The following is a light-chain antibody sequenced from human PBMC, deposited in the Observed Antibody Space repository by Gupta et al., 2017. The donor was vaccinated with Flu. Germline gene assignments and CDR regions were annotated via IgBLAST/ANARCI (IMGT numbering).Light chain of an antibody. V-gene: IGKV3-11*01. CDR1: QSVSSF. CDR2: DAS. J-gene: IGKJ5*01. CDR3: QQRSNWPPEIT. Sequence: EIVLTQSPATLSLSPGERATLSCRASQSVSSFLAWYQQKPGQAPRLLIYDASNRATGIPARCSGSGSGTDFXLTISSXEPEDFAVYYCQQRSNWPPEITFGXGTRLEIK.